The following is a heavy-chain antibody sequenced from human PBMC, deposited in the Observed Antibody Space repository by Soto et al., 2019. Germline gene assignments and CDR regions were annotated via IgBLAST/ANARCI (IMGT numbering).Heavy chain of an antibody. D-gene: IGHD6-19*01. V-gene: IGHV4-38-2*01. J-gene: IGHJ6*01. CDR1: GYSISSCYY. CDR3: ATNKQGAVPGYGMDV. Sequence: ASETLSITCAVSGYSISSCYYCGWIRQPPGKGLEWIGSIFHSGSTYYNASLKSRVTISVHTSNNQLSLKLSSATAADTAVYYCATNKQGAVPGYGMDVWTQGTTVRVSS. CDR2: IFHSGST.